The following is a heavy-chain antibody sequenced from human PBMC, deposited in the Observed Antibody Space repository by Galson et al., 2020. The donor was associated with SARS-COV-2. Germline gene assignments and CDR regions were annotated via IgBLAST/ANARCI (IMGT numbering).Heavy chain of an antibody. CDR2: ISYEGSIK. J-gene: IGHJ6*02. V-gene: IGHV3-30*18. CDR3: AKRKEVFWLGELNQGLDV. CDR1: GFTFNNSA. D-gene: IGHD3-10*01. Sequence: GESLKISCAASGFTFNNSAMHWVRQAPGKGLEWVALISYEGSIKYYADSVKGRFTISRDSSKNTLYLQMNSLSAGDTAVYYCAKRKEVFWLGELNQGLDVWGQGTTVTVS.